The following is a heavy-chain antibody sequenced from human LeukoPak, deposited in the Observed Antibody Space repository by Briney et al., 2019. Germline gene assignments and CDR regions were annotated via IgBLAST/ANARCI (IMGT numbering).Heavy chain of an antibody. Sequence: GGSLRLPCAASGFTFDDYGMSWVRQAPGKGLEGVGGINWNGGRTGYADSVKGRFTISRDNAKNSLYLQMNSLRAEDTALYYCAKELEYFQHWGQGTLVTVSS. CDR1: GFTFDDYG. CDR2: INWNGGRT. J-gene: IGHJ1*01. CDR3: AKELEYFQH. V-gene: IGHV3-20*04.